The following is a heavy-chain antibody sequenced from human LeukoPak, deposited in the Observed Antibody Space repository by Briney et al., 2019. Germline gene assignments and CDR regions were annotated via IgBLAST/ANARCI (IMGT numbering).Heavy chain of an antibody. V-gene: IGHV4-39*01. CDR1: GGSISSSSYY. Sequence: SETLSLTCTVSGGSISSSSYYWGWIRQPPGKGLEWIGSIYYSGSTYYNPSLKSRVTISVDTSKNQFSLKLSSVTAADTAVYYCAKSPGYSSGWYRASWFDYWGQGTLVTVSS. CDR3: AKSPGYSSGWYRASWFDY. J-gene: IGHJ4*02. D-gene: IGHD6-19*01. CDR2: IYYSGST.